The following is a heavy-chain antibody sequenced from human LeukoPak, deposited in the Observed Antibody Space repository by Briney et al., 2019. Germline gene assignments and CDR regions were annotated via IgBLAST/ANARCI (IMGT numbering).Heavy chain of an antibody. CDR3: ARELKRFLDY. CDR2: ISYDGSNK. D-gene: IGHD3-3*01. Sequence: GGSLRLSCAASGFTFSSYAMHWVRQAPGKGLEWVAVISYDGSNKYYADSVKGRLTISRDNSKNTLYLQMNSLRAEDTAVYYCARELKRFLDYWGQGTLVTVSS. V-gene: IGHV3-30-3*01. J-gene: IGHJ4*02. CDR1: GFTFSSYA.